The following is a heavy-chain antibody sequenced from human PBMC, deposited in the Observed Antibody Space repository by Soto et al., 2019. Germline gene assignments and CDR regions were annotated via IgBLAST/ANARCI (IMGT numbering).Heavy chain of an antibody. CDR2: ISYDGSNK. V-gene: IGHV3-30*18. CDR1: GFTFSSYG. Sequence: GGSLRLSCAASGFTFSSYGMHWVRQAPGKGLEWVAVISYDGSNKYYADSVKGRFTISRDNSKNTLYLQMNSLRAEDTAVYYCAKSHYDSSGYLEPDDAFDIWGQGTMVTVSS. J-gene: IGHJ3*02. D-gene: IGHD3-22*01. CDR3: AKSHYDSSGYLEPDDAFDI.